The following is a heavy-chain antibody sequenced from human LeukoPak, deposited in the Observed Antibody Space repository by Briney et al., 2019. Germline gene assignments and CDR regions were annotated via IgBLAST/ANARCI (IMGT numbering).Heavy chain of an antibody. CDR1: GVSLSTSGVG. CDR2: IYWDDGK. CDR3: AHRPYRRGAASQNSIFFDN. Sequence: SGPTLVKPTQTLTLTCTFSGVSLSTSGVGVGWIRQPPGKALEWLALIYWDDGKRYSPSLKIKLTLATETSKNQVLLQITKMDPVDTATYYCAHRPYRRGAASQNSIFFDNCGQRTLGSVSS. V-gene: IGHV2-5*02. D-gene: IGHD6-6*01. J-gene: IGHJ4*02.